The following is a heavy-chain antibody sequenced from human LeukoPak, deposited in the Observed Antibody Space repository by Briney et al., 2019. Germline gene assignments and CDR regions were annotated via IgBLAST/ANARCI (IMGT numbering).Heavy chain of an antibody. Sequence: GGSLRLSYAASGFTFSSYGMHWVRQAPGKGLEWVAFIRYDGSNKYYADSVKGRFTISRDNSKNTLYLQMNSLRAEDTAVYYCAKTWAYYYDSSGYRPIVYWGQGTLVTVSS. CDR1: GFTFSSYG. D-gene: IGHD3-22*01. CDR3: AKTWAYYYDSSGYRPIVY. J-gene: IGHJ4*02. V-gene: IGHV3-30*02. CDR2: IRYDGSNK.